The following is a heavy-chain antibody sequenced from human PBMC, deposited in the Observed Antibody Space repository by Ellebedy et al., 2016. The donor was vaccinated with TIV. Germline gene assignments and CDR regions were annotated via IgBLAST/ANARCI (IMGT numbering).Heavy chain of an antibody. J-gene: IGHJ3*02. CDR3: ARGRPGYYDSSGYYPDAFDI. Sequence: SLKISXAASGFTFDDYAMHWVRQAPGKGLEWVSGISWNSGSIGYADSVKGRFTISRDNAKNSLYLQMNSLRAEDTAVYYCARGRPGYYDSSGYYPDAFDIWGQGTMVTVSS. D-gene: IGHD3-22*01. CDR1: GFTFDDYA. CDR2: ISWNSGSI. V-gene: IGHV3-9*01.